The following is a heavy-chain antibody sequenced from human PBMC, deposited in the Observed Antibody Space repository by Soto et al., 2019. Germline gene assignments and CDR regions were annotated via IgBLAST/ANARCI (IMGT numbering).Heavy chain of an antibody. D-gene: IGHD6-6*01. Sequence: ASVKVSCKASGYTFTGYYMHWVRQAPGQGLEWMGWINPNSGGTNYAQKFQGWVTMTGDTSISTAYMELSRLRSDDTAVYYCASGPKGGSSSPDYYHYYLLDVWGQGTTVTVSS. J-gene: IGHJ6*02. V-gene: IGHV1-2*04. CDR2: INPNSGGT. CDR1: GYTFTGYY. CDR3: ASGPKGGSSSPDYYHYYLLDV.